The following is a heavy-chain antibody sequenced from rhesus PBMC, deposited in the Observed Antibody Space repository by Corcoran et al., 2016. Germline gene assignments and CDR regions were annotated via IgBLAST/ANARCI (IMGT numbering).Heavy chain of an antibody. J-gene: IGHJ4*01. Sequence: EVQLVESGGGLVQPGGSLRLSCAASGFTFSNYWMNWGRQAPGKGGGWVEFIKKKADGGTAAYAESRKDRFTISRDDSKNTLYLQMNSLKTEDTAVYCCIRGGELDSWGQGVLVTVSS. CDR2: IKKKADGGTA. CDR1: GFTFSNYW. CDR3: IRGGELDS. V-gene: IGHV3-16*01.